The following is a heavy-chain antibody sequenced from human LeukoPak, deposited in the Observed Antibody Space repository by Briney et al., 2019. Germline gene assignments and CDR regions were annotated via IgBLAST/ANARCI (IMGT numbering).Heavy chain of an antibody. CDR1: GFTVSSNY. CDR3: AKGGREGGNALAWFDP. CDR2: ISGSDSST. D-gene: IGHD4-23*01. Sequence: GGSLRLSCAASGFTVSSNYMSWVRQAPGKGLEWVSAISGSDSSTYYADSVKGRFTISRDNSKDTLYLQMNSLRGEDTAGYYCAKGGREGGNALAWFDPWGQGTLVTVSS. J-gene: IGHJ5*02. V-gene: IGHV3-23*01.